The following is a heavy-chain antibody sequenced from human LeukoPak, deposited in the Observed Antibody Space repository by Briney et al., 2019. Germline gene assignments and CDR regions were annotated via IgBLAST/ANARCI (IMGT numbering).Heavy chain of an antibody. CDR1: GFTFSSYA. V-gene: IGHV3-30*04. CDR3: ARDKKEWLGASDI. D-gene: IGHD3-3*01. CDR2: ISYDGSNK. J-gene: IGHJ3*02. Sequence: GGSLRLSCAASGFTFSSYAMHWVRKAPGKGLEWVAVISYDGSNKYYEDSVKGRFTISRDNSKNTLYLQMNSLRAEDPAVYYCARDKKEWLGASDIWGQGTMVTVSS.